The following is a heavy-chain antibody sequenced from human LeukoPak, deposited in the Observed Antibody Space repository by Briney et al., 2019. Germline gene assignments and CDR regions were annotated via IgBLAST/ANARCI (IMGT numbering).Heavy chain of an antibody. V-gene: IGHV4-59*08. J-gene: IGHJ5*02. D-gene: IGHD5-24*01. CDR3: ARRGVEMSAVRPDNWLDP. CDR1: GGSISSHY. Sequence: PSETLSLTCSVSGGSISSHYYNWIRQSPGKGLEWIGRISYSGSTNYNPSLQSRVTISIDTSKNQFSLRLTSVTAADTAVYYCARRGVEMSAVRPDNWLDPWGQGTLVTVSS. CDR2: ISYSGST.